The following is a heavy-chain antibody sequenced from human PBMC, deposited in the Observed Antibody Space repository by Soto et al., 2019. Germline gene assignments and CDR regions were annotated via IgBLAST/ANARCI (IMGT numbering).Heavy chain of an antibody. CDR2: TYYRSKWYN. V-gene: IGHV6-1*01. CDR3: ASVAAAGTYYYYGMDV. CDR1: GDSVSSNSAA. D-gene: IGHD6-13*01. Sequence: WQTLSLTCAISGDSVSSNSAAWNWIRQSPSRGLEWLGRTYYRSKWYNDYAVSVKSRITINPDTSKNQFSLQLNSVTPEDTAVYYCASVAAAGTYYYYGMDVWGQGTTVTVSS. J-gene: IGHJ6*02.